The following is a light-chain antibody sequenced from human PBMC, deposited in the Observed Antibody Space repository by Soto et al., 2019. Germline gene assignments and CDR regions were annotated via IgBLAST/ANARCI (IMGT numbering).Light chain of an antibody. J-gene: IGLJ2*01. CDR3: QTWGTGIVV. CDR1: SGHSNYA. Sequence: QPVLTQSPSASASLGASVKLTCTLSSGHSNYAIAWHQQQPEKGPRYLMKLNSDGSHNKGDGIPDRFSGFSSGAERYLTISSLQSEEEADYYCQTWGTGIVVFGGGTKVTVL. V-gene: IGLV4-69*01. CDR2: LNSDGSH.